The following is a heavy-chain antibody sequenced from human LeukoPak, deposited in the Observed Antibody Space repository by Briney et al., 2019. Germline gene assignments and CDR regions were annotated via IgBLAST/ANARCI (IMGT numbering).Heavy chain of an antibody. V-gene: IGHV4-59*01. CDR2: IDYSGRT. Sequence: SETLSLTCTVSGGSISTYYWSWIRQPPGKGLEWIAYIDYSGRTNYNPSLKTRVTISIDTSRTQFSLKPSSVTAADTAVYYCARWPGDITRAFDIWGQGTMVTVSS. CDR1: GGSISTYY. D-gene: IGHD1-14*01. J-gene: IGHJ3*02. CDR3: ARWPGDITRAFDI.